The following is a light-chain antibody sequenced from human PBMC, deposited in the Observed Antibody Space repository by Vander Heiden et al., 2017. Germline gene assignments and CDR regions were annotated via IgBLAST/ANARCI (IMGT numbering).Light chain of an antibody. J-gene: IGKJ2*03. CDR1: LIVSNNY. CDR2: DSS. Sequence: IVLTQSPGTLSLSPGERATLSCRASLIVSNNYLAWYQQKPGQAPRLLIYDSSTRATDIPDRFSGSGSETDFTLTISTLEPDDFGVYYCQQYAKSIGSFGQGTKLEI. CDR3: QQYAKSIGS. V-gene: IGKV3-20*01.